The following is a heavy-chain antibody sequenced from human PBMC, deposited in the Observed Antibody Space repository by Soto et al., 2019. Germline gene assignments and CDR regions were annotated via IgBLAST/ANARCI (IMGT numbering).Heavy chain of an antibody. CDR3: ARSAYCSGGSCYSLIWFDP. Sequence: SVKVSCKASGGTFSSYAISWVRQAPGQGLEWMGGIIPIFGTANYAQKFQGRVTITADESTSTAYMELSSLRSEDTAVYYCARSAYCSGGSCYSLIWFDPWGQGPLVTVSS. V-gene: IGHV1-69*13. CDR2: IIPIFGTA. CDR1: GGTFSSYA. J-gene: IGHJ5*02. D-gene: IGHD2-15*01.